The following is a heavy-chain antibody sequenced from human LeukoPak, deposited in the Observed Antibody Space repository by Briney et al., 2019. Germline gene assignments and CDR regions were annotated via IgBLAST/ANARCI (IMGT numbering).Heavy chain of an antibody. V-gene: IGHV4-30-2*01. CDR1: GGSISSGGYS. D-gene: IGHD3-22*01. J-gene: IGHJ4*02. CDR3: ARAATRYYYDSSGYPWWFDY. Sequence: SETLSLTCAVSGGSISSGGYSWSWIRQPPGKGLEWIGYIYHSGSTYYNPSLKSRVTISVDRSKNQFSLKLSSVTAADTAVYHCARAATRYYYDSSGYPWWFDYWGQGTLVTVSS. CDR2: IYHSGST.